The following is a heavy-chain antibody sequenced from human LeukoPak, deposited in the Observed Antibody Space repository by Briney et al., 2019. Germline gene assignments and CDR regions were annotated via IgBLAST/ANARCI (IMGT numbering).Heavy chain of an antibody. CDR1: GYTFTGYY. CDR2: INPNSGGT. J-gene: IGHJ4*02. Sequence: ASVKVSCKASGYTFTGYYMHWVRQAPGQGLEWMGWINPNSGGTNYAQKFQGRVTITADESTSTAYMELSSMTSENTAVYYCATLLNYYDSSGYYYVPGYYFDYWGQGTLVTVSS. V-gene: IGHV1-2*02. CDR3: ATLLNYYDSSGYYYVPGYYFDY. D-gene: IGHD3-22*01.